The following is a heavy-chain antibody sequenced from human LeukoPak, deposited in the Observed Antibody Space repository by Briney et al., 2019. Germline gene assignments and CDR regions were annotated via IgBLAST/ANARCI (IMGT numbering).Heavy chain of an antibody. Sequence: QTLSLTCAISGDSIFTNNVAWNWIRQSPSRCLEWLGRTYYRSKWSFDYAVSVKSRITINADTSKNQFSLQLSSVTPEDTAVYYCARGKYTSFDNWGQGTLVTVSS. CDR2: TYYRSKWSF. V-gene: IGHV6-1*01. CDR1: GDSIFTNNVA. J-gene: IGHJ4*02. D-gene: IGHD6-6*01. CDR3: ARGKYTSFDN.